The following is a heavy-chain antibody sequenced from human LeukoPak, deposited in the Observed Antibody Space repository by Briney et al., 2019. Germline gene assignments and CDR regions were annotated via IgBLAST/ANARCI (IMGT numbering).Heavy chain of an antibody. CDR3: ARSGGISAAGRLDF. Sequence: PSETLSLTCSVSGGSISGSISDSFWSWIRQPPGKGLEWIGYIYHTGNTNYDPSLKSRVTISVDTSKNQFSLKSTSVTAADTAVYYCARSGGISAAGRLDFWGQGILVTVSS. V-gene: IGHV4-61*05. CDR1: GGSISGSISDSF. D-gene: IGHD6-13*01. CDR2: IYHTGNT. J-gene: IGHJ4*02.